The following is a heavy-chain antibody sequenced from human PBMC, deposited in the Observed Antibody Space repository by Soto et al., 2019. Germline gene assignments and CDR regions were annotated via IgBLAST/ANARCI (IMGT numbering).Heavy chain of an antibody. D-gene: IGHD5-12*01. Sequence: PGGSLRLSCAASGFTFSSHWMHWVRQPPGKGLVWVSRINPDGSATSHADSVKARFTISRDNTKNTLYLQMNSLRAEDTAVYYCARSFSGYDYDWGQGTLVTVSS. CDR3: ARSFSGYDYD. CDR2: INPDGSAT. V-gene: IGHV3-74*01. CDR1: GFTFSSHW. J-gene: IGHJ1*01.